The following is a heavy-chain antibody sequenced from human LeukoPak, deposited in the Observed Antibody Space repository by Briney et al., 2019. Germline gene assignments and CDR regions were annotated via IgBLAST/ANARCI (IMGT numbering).Heavy chain of an antibody. D-gene: IGHD4-11*01. CDR1: GFTFDDYA. J-gene: IGHJ4*02. V-gene: IGHV3-9*03. CDR3: AKGGYYSNDLDYFDY. CDR2: ISWNSGSI. Sequence: PGGSLRLSCAASGFTFDDYAMHWVRQAPGKGLEWVSGISWNSGSIGYADSVKGRFTISRDNAKNSLYLQMNSLRAEDMALYYCAKGGYYSNDLDYFDYWGQGTLVTVSS.